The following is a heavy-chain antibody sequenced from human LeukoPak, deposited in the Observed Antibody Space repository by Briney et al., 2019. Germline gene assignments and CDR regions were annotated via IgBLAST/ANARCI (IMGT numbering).Heavy chain of an antibody. CDR1: GFIFNTYA. Sequence: GGSLRLSCAVSGFIFNTYAMSWVRQAPGKGLEWVSSISGSGDGTYYADSVKGRFTISRDNSKNTLYLQMNSLRAEDTAVYYCLRDLNWSLDQWGQGTLVTVSS. CDR3: LRDLNWSLDQ. V-gene: IGHV3-23*01. D-gene: IGHD1-20*01. CDR2: ISGSGDGT. J-gene: IGHJ4*02.